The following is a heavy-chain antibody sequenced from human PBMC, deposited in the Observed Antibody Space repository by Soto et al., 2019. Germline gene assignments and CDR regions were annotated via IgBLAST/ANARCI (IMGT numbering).Heavy chain of an antibody. CDR3: AKQRAGYGSGSDTFYFDF. Sequence: PGGSLRLSCSTSGFTFSTYAMNWVRQAPGKGLEWVSALSGSGGTTYYADSVSGRFTISRDNSKNTLFLQMSSLRAEDTALYYCAKQRAGYGSGSDTFYFDFWGQGTLVTVSS. CDR2: LSGSGGTT. D-gene: IGHD3-10*01. J-gene: IGHJ4*02. V-gene: IGHV3-23*01. CDR1: GFTFSTYA.